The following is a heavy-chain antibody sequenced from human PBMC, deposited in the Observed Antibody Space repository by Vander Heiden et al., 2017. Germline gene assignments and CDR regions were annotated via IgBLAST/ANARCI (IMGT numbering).Heavy chain of an antibody. J-gene: IGHJ6*02. CDR2: ISGSGGRT. V-gene: IGHV3-23*01. CDR3: ARDFIATGSFGMDV. Sequence: EVQLLESGGGLVQPGGSLRLPCGASGFTLTSYDMTWVGQGPGRGLEWVAIISGSGGRTDYAESVKGRFTVSRDTSKTTMFLQMSDLRAEDTAVYYCARDFIATGSFGMDVWGQGTTVTVSS. CDR1: GFTLTSYD.